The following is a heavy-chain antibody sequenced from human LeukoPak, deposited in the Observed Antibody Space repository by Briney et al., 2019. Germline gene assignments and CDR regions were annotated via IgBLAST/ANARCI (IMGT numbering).Heavy chain of an antibody. CDR2: IIPILGIA. D-gene: IGHD3-3*01. Sequence: ASVTVSCKASGGTFSSYAISWVRQAPGQGLEWMGRIIPILGIANYAQKFQGRVTITADKPTSTAYMELSSLRSEDTAVYYCARGFGITIFGSDYYGMDVWGQGTTVTVSS. CDR1: GGTFSSYA. CDR3: ARGFGITIFGSDYYGMDV. J-gene: IGHJ6*02. V-gene: IGHV1-69*04.